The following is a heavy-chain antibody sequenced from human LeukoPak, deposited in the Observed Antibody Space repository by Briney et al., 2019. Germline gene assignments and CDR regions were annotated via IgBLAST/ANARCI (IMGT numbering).Heavy chain of an antibody. Sequence: ASVKVSCKASGYTFTSYYMHWVRQAPGQGLEWMGIINPSGGSTSYAQKFQGRVTMTRDTSTSTVYMELSGLRSEDTAVYYCARRFGELFIRYDYYGMDVWGQGTTVTVSS. CDR1: GYTFTSYY. J-gene: IGHJ6*02. D-gene: IGHD3-10*01. CDR2: INPSGGST. V-gene: IGHV1-46*01. CDR3: ARRFGELFIRYDYYGMDV.